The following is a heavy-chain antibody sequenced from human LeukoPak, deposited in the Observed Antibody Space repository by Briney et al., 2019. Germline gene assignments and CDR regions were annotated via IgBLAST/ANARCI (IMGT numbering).Heavy chain of an antibody. CDR3: ARHSSIAARFYYYYYYMDV. J-gene: IGHJ6*03. CDR1: GGSFSGYY. V-gene: IGHV4-34*01. CDR2: INHSGST. Sequence: SETLSLTCAVYGGSFSGYYWSWIRQPPGKGLEWIGEINHSGSTNYNPPLKSRVTISVDTSKNQFSLKLSSVTAADTAVYYCARHSSIAARFYYYYYYMDVWGKGTTVTVSS. D-gene: IGHD6-6*01.